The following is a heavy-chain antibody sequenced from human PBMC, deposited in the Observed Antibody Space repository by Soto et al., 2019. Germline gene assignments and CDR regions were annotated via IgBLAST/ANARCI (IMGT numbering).Heavy chain of an antibody. D-gene: IGHD3-9*01. V-gene: IGHV3-33*01. J-gene: IGHJ6*02. CDR3: ARDYDILTGYHPKAYGMDV. Sequence: PGGSLRLSCAASGFTFSSYGMHWVRQAPGKGLEWVAVIWYDGSNKYYADSVKGRFTISRDNSKNTLYLQMNSLRAEDTAVYYCARDYDILTGYHPKAYGMDVWGQGTTVTVSS. CDR2: IWYDGSNK. CDR1: GFTFSSYG.